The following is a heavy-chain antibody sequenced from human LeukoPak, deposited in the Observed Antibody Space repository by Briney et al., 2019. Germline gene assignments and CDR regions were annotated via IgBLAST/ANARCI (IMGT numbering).Heavy chain of an antibody. Sequence: GGSLRLSCVASGFNFNEYGMNWVRQAPGEGLEWVASIAYDGRKKEISESVRGRFTISRDKTKNTVFLQMSSLKVEDTAVYYCAKEGLDIVSRGHFDNWGQGTLVTVSS. J-gene: IGHJ4*02. CDR2: IAYDGRKK. CDR3: AKEGLDIVSRGHFDN. CDR1: GFNFNEYG. D-gene: IGHD5/OR15-5a*01. V-gene: IGHV3-30*18.